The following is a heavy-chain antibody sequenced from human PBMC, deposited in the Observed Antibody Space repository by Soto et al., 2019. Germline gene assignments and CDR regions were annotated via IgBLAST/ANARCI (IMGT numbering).Heavy chain of an antibody. Sequence: PVQSLNISCEAVGYTFGRTWLGSVRQMPGKGLEWMGIIKPVTYDIRYSPSCRGHVTISADEAVSTAYLQWSSLKASDTAMYYCARQLSHICDSWGQGTLVPV. CDR3: ARQLSHICDS. V-gene: IGHV5-51*01. CDR2: IKPVTYDI. J-gene: IGHJ4*02. D-gene: IGHD3-3*02. CDR1: GYTFGRTW.